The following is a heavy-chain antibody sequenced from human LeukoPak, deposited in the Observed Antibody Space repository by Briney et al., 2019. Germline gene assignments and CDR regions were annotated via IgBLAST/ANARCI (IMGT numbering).Heavy chain of an antibody. J-gene: IGHJ4*02. CDR2: ISGSGGST. Sequence: GGSLRLSCAASGFTFSSYAMSWVHQAPGKGLEWVSAISGSGGSTYYADSVKGRFTISRDNSKNTLYLQMNSLRAEDTAVYYCAKVGSLAAAGTLYYFDYWGQGTLVTVSS. V-gene: IGHV3-23*01. CDR1: GFTFSSYA. CDR3: AKVGSLAAAGTLYYFDY. D-gene: IGHD6-13*01.